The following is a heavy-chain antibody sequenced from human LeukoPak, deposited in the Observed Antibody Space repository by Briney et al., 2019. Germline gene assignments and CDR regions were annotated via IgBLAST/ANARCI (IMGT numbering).Heavy chain of an antibody. CDR1: GFTFNDYY. J-gene: IGHJ4*02. V-gene: IGHV3-11*01. CDR3: ARGPRILAAGSYYFDY. CDR2: INVNGGTM. D-gene: IGHD6-13*01. Sequence: GGSLRLSCAASGFTFNDYYWSWIRQVPGRGREWVSYINVNGGTMHYADSVKGRFTISRDNAKNSLSLEMNSLRAEDTAVYYCARGPRILAAGSYYFDYWGQGTLVTVSS.